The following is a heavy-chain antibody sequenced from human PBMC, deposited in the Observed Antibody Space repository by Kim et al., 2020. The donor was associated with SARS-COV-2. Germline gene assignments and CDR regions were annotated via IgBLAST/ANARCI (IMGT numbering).Heavy chain of an antibody. D-gene: IGHD6-13*01. V-gene: IGHV3-23*01. CDR1: GFTFSSFA. CDR3: AKKGIPARGQWYVDL. Sequence: GGSLRLSCAASGFTFSSFAMTWVRQAPGKGLEWVSILSDSGGDTFYADSVKGRFTIFRDNSKNTLYLQMNSLRAEDTAVYYCAKKGIPARGQWYVDLWGRGTLVTVSS. CDR2: LSDSGGDT. J-gene: IGHJ2*01.